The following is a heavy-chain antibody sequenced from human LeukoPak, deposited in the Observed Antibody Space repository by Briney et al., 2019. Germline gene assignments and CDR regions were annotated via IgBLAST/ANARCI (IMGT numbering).Heavy chain of an antibody. Sequence: NPSETLSLTCTVSGGSISSGGYYWSWIRQPPGKGLEWLGYIYYSGSTYYNPALNNQVTISVDTSKNQCALKLSSVTAADTAVYYCARPSSGYYDGYWGQGTLVSVSS. D-gene: IGHD3-22*01. CDR1: GGSISSGGYY. V-gene: IGHV4-31*01. CDR2: IYYSGST. J-gene: IGHJ4*02. CDR3: ARPSSGYYDGY.